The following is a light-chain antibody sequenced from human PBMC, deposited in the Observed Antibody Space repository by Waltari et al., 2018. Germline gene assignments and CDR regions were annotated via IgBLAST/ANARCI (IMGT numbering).Light chain of an antibody. CDR2: DVT. J-gene: IGLJ2*01. CDR3: SSYTSTSSLVV. V-gene: IGLV2-14*03. CDR1: SSDIGAYDF. Sequence: QSALSQPASVSGTPGQSITISCTGASSDIGAYDFVSWYQQHPGKGPKLLIYDVTDRPSGVSNRFSGSKSGTTASLTISGLQSEDEASYYCSSYTSTSSLVVFGGGTKLTVL.